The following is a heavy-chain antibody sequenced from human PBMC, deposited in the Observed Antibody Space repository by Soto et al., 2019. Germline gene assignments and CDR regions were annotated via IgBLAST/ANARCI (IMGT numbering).Heavy chain of an antibody. CDR1: GFDFGDYY. V-gene: IGHV3-11*01. J-gene: IGHJ4*02. CDR3: VRPYYSNSWFPFDR. Sequence: PGGSLRLSCTGSGFDFGDYYMSWIRRAPGKGLEWVSYIDSGDGTPYYTDSVKGRFTISRDNAKKTVYLQMSSLRFEDTALYYCVRPYYSNSWFPFDRWGQGTMVTVSS. CDR2: IDSGDGTP. D-gene: IGHD3-10*01.